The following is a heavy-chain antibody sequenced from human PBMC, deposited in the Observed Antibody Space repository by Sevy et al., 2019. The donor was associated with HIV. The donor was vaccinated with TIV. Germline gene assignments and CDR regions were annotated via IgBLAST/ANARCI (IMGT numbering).Heavy chain of an antibody. J-gene: IGHJ4*02. CDR2: MNPNSGNT. V-gene: IGHV1-8*03. CDR1: GYTFTSYD. CDR3: ARGAQGYHDFWSLVRGGYYFDY. Sequence: ASVKVSCKASGYTFTSYDINWVRQATGQGLEWMGWMNPNSGNTGYAQKFQGRVTITRNTSISTAYMELSSLRSEDTAVYYCARGAQGYHDFWSLVRGGYYFDYWGQGTLVTVSS. D-gene: IGHD3-3*01.